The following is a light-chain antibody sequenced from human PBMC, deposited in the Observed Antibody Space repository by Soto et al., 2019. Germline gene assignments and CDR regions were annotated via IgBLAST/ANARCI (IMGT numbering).Light chain of an antibody. CDR2: DAS. J-gene: IGKJ4*01. V-gene: IGKV3-11*01. CDR3: QQRSTWPLT. CDR1: QSVSSY. Sequence: EIVLTQSPATLSLSPGERATLSCRASQSVSSYLAWYQQKPGQAPRLLIYDASNRATGIPARFSGSGSGTDFTLTISRLEPEVFAVYYCQQRSTWPLTCGGGTKVEIK.